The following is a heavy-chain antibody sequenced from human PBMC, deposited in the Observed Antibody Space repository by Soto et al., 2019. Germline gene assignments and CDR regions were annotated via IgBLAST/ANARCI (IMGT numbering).Heavy chain of an antibody. J-gene: IGHJ4*02. V-gene: IGHV5-10-1*01. Sequence: GEPLTISCKHSGYISSSHWISWVRQVPGKGLEWMRRIAPTDSYTTYSPSFQGHVTMSADKSITTAYPQWSTLKTSDTAIYYCARHRADLIRGIDYLGQVT. CDR2: IAPTDSYT. D-gene: IGHD3-16*01. CDR3: ARHRADLIRGIDY. CDR1: GYISSSHW.